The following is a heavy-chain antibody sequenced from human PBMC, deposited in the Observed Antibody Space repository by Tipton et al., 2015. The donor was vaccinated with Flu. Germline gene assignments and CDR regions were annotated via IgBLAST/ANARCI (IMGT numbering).Heavy chain of an antibody. J-gene: IGHJ4*02. D-gene: IGHD3-16*01. CDR2: IYYSGST. CDR1: GGSTSSSSYY. Sequence: TLYLTCTVSGGSTSSSSYYWGWIRQPPGKGLEWIGSIYYSGSTNYNPSLKSRVTISVDTSKNQFSLKLSSVTAADTAVYYCARDQGGYWGQGTLVTVSS. V-gene: IGHV4-39*07. CDR3: ARDQGGY.